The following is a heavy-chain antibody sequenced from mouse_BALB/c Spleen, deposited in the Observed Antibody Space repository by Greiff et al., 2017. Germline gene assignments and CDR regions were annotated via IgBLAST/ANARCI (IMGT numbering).Heavy chain of an antibody. CDR1: GYSITSGYY. Sequence: EVQVVESGPGLVKPSQSLSLTCSVTGYSITSGYYWNWIRQFPGNKLEWMGYISYDGSNNYNPSLKNRISITRDTSKNQFFLKLNSVTTEDTATYYCAREATTVVKGYFDYWGQGTTLTVSS. CDR3: AREATTVVKGYFDY. CDR2: ISYDGSN. J-gene: IGHJ2*01. V-gene: IGHV3-6*02. D-gene: IGHD1-1*01.